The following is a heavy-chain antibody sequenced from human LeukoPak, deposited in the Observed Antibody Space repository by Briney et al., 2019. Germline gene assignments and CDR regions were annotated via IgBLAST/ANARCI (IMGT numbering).Heavy chain of an antibody. CDR3: AKAVTMVQGVIIGSYYYYMDV. V-gene: IGHV3-23*01. D-gene: IGHD3-10*01. Sequence: GGSLRLSCAASGFTFSDYYMSWIRQAPGKGLEWVSAISGSGGSTYYADSVKGRFTISRDNSKNTLYLQMNSLRAEDTAVYYCAKAVTMVQGVIIGSYYYYMDVWGKGTTVTVSS. J-gene: IGHJ6*03. CDR1: GFTFSDYY. CDR2: ISGSGGST.